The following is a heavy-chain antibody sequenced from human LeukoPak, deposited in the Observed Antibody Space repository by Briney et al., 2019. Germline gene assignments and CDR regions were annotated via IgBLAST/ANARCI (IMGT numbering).Heavy chain of an antibody. CDR3: ASGREGYNPSDY. CDR1: GYNFPSYG. CDR2: ISGYNGNA. V-gene: IGHV1-18*01. D-gene: IGHD5-24*01. Sequence: ASVKASCKASGYNFPSYGVSWVRQAPGQGLEWMAWISGYNGNAHYEQRFQGRLTLTTDPSTTTAYMELRGLRSDDTAVYYCASGREGYNPSDYWGQGTLVTVSS. J-gene: IGHJ4*02.